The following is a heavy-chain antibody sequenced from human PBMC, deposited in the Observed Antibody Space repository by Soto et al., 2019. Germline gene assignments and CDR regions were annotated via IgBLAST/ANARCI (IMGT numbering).Heavy chain of an antibody. CDR1: GGTFSSYT. D-gene: IGHD2-2*01. CDR2: IIPILGIA. Sequence: QVQLVQSGAEVKKPGSSVNVSCKASGGTFSSYTISWVRQAPGQGLEWMGRIIPILGIANYAQKFQGRVTITADKSTSTAYMELSSLRSEDTAVYYCARSVFTSFWFDPWGQGTLVTVSS. V-gene: IGHV1-69*02. J-gene: IGHJ5*02. CDR3: ARSVFTSFWFDP.